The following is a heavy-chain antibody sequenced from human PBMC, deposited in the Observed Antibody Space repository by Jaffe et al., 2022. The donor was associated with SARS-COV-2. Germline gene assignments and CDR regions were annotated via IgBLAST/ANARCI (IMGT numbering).Heavy chain of an antibody. CDR3: AREGGGERREVPAAIIYYYYGMDV. Sequence: QVQLVQSGAEVKKPGASVKVSCKASGYTFTSYYMHWVRQAPGQGLEWMGIINPSGGSTSYAQKFQGRVTMTRDTSTSTVYMELSSLRSEDTAVYYCAREGGGERREVPAAIIYYYYGMDVWGQGTTVTVSS. CDR2: INPSGGST. D-gene: IGHD2-2*01. V-gene: IGHV1-46*01. CDR1: GYTFTSYY. J-gene: IGHJ6*02.